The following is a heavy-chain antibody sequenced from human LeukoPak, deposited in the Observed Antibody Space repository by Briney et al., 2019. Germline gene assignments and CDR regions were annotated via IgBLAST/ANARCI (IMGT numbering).Heavy chain of an antibody. CDR2: IRSKAYGGTA. CDR1: GFTFGDYA. CDR3: ARGGTHYYDSSAYYSP. D-gene: IGHD3-22*01. V-gene: IGHV3-49*04. J-gene: IGHJ5*02. Sequence: PGGSLRLSCTASGFTFGDYALSWVRQAPGKGLEWVGLIRSKAYGGTAEYAASVKGRFTISRDESKNSLYLQMNSLKTEDTAVYYCARGGTHYYDSSAYYSPWGQGTLVTVSS.